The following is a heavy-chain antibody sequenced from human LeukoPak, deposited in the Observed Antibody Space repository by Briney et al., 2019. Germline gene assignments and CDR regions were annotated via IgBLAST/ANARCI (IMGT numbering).Heavy chain of an antibody. D-gene: IGHD5-18*01. Sequence: SETLSLTCAVYGGSFSGYYSSWIRQPPGKGLEWIGEINHSGSTNYNPSLKSRVTISVDTSKNQFSLKLSSVTAADTAVYYCARVGYSDGYRTGWLDPCGQGTLVTLSS. CDR1: GGSFSGYY. CDR3: ARVGYSDGYRTGWLDP. J-gene: IGHJ5*02. CDR2: INHSGST. V-gene: IGHV4-34*01.